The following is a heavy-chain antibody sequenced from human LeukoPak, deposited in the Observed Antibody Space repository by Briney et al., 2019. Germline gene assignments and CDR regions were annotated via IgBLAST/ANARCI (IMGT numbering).Heavy chain of an antibody. CDR1: GVSISSSNSY. CDR3: ARQTGSGLFILP. V-gene: IGHV4-39*01. Sequence: SETLSLTCTVSGVSISSSNSYWGWIRQPPGKGLEWIGSIYYTGNTYYNASLKSRVTISIDTSKNQISLRLTSVTATDTAVYYCARQTGSGLFILPGGQGTLVTVSS. D-gene: IGHD3/OR15-3a*01. CDR2: IYYTGNT. J-gene: IGHJ4*02.